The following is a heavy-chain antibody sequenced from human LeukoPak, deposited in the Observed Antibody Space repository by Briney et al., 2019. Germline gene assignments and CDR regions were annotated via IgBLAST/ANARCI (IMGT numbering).Heavy chain of an antibody. J-gene: IGHJ6*02. V-gene: IGHV1-18*01. D-gene: IGHD4-17*01. CDR2: MSAYNGNT. CDR3: ARDETTVTPYSYYYYGMDV. Sequence: ASVNVSCKASGYTFTSYGISWVRQAPGQGLEWMGWMSAYNGNTNYAQKLQGRVTMTTDTSTSTAYMELRSLRSDDTAVYYCARDETTVTPYSYYYYGMDVWGQGTTVTVSS. CDR1: GYTFTSYG.